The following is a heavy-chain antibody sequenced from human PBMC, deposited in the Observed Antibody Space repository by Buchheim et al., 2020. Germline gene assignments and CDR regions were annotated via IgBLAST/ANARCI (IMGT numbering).Heavy chain of an antibody. CDR2: ISGSGGNT. D-gene: IGHD6-19*01. Sequence: EVQLLQSGGGLVQPGGSLRLSCAASGFTFSNSAMSWVRQAPGKGLEWVSGISGSGGNTYYADSVKGRFTISRDNPKNTLYLQMNSLRAEDTAVHYCAKHSGWYEADAFDIWGQGT. V-gene: IGHV3-23*01. CDR3: AKHSGWYEADAFDI. CDR1: GFTFSNSA. J-gene: IGHJ3*02.